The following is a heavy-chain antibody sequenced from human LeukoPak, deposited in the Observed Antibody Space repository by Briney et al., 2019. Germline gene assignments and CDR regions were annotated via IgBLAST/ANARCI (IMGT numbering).Heavy chain of an antibody. CDR2: IYHSGST. CDR3: ARVIAAAGMNY. V-gene: IGHV4-38-2*02. D-gene: IGHD6-13*01. CDR1: GYSISSGYY. Sequence: SETLSLTCTVSGYSISSGYYWDWIRQPPGKGLEWIGSIYHSGSTYYNPSLKSRVTISVDTSKNQFSLKLSSVTAADTAVYYCARVIAAAGMNYWGQGTLVTVSS. J-gene: IGHJ4*02.